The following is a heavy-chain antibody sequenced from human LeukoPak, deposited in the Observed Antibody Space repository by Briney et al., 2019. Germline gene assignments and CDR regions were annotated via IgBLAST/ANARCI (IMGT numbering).Heavy chain of an antibody. Sequence: PSETLSLTCTVSGASIISTTYYWGWIRQPPGKGLEWIGTIYYSGTTYYNPSLKSRVTISVDTSKNQFSLKLSSVTAADTAVYYCARTHTYGDFDYWGQGTPFTVSS. CDR1: GASIISTTYY. CDR2: IYYSGTT. V-gene: IGHV4-39*01. J-gene: IGHJ4*02. CDR3: ARTHTYGDFDY. D-gene: IGHD4-17*01.